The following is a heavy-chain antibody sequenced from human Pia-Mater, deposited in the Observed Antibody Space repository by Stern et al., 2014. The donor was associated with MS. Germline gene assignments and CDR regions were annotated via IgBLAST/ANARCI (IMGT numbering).Heavy chain of an antibody. D-gene: IGHD3-22*01. V-gene: IGHV3-23*04. CDR1: QLTFSFHA. J-gene: IGHJ1*01. CDR2: ISGNGDEK. CDR3: AKGNTYFFDTSDAAPGY. Sequence: EVQLVESGGGLVQPGGSLRLSCAFSQLTFSFHAMSWVRQAPGKGLEWVSGISGNGDEKYYAASVKGRFTISRDNSKETVFLQLNNVRAEDTAVYYCAKGNTYFFDTSDAAPGYWGQGTLVTVSS.